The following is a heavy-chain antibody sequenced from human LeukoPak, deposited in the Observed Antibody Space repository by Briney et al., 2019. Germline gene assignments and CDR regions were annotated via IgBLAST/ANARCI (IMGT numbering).Heavy chain of an antibody. V-gene: IGHV1-18*01. CDR3: ARVRGGVGGYCSSTSCLHRPYSYYYMDV. D-gene: IGHD2-2*01. CDR1: GGTFSSYG. CDR2: ISAYNGNT. Sequence: GSSVKVSCEASGGTFSSYGISWVRQAPGQGLEWMGWISAYNGNTNYAQKLQGRVTMTSDTSTSTAYMELRSLRSDDTAVYYCARVRGGVGGYCSSTSCLHRPYSYYYMDVWGKGTTVTVSS. J-gene: IGHJ6*03.